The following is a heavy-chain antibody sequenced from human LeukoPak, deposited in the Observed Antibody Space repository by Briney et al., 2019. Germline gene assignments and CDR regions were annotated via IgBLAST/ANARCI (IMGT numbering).Heavy chain of an antibody. J-gene: IGHJ6*03. CDR1: GFTLSSYN. V-gene: IGHV3-21*01. CDR3: ARDPYSGSYGDYYYYYMDV. Sequence: GGSLRLSCAVSGFTLSSYNMNWVRQAPGKGLEWVSSITSSSRYIYYADSVKGRFTISRDNAKSSLYLQMNSLRAEDTAVYYCARDPYSGSYGDYYYYYMDVWGKGTTVTISS. D-gene: IGHD1-26*01. CDR2: ITSSSRYI.